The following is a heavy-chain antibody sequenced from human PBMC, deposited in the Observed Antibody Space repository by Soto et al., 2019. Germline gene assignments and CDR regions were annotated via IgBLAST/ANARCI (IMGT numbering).Heavy chain of an antibody. V-gene: IGHV3-53*01. CDR3: ASDLYWGDSYYYCGMDV. CDR1: GFTVSSNY. J-gene: IGHJ6*02. Sequence: VGSLRLSCAASGFTVSSNYMSWVRQAPGKGLEWVSVIYSGGSTYYADSVKGRFTISRDNSKNTLYLQMNSLRAEDTAVYYCASDLYWGDSYYYCGMDVCGPGTTGSV. CDR2: IYSGGST. D-gene: IGHD7-27*01.